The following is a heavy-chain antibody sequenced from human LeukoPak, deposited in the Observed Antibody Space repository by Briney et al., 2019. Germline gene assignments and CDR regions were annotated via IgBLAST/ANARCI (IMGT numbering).Heavy chain of an antibody. J-gene: IGHJ4*02. CDR1: GFTFSSYE. CDR2: ISSSGSTI. CDR3: ARVSAHWELLQVYY. Sequence: GGSLRLSCAASGFTFSSYEMNWVRQAPGKGLEWVSYISSSGSTIYYADSVKGRFTISRDNAKNSLYLQMNSLRAEDTAVYYCARVSAHWELLQVYYWGQGTLVTVSS. D-gene: IGHD1-26*01. V-gene: IGHV3-48*03.